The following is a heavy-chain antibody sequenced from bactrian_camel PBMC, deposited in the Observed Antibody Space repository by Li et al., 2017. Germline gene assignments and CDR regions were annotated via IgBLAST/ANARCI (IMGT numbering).Heavy chain of an antibody. V-gene: IGHV3S53*01. CDR1: GITFSRHD. CDR3: NGRFGTDDSLYDY. J-gene: IGHJ4*01. D-gene: IGHD1*01. CDR2: LDFDGTT. Sequence: QVQLVESGGGSVQPGGSLRLSCLASGITFSRHDMSWFRQPPGKEREGVAGLDFDGTTNYLDSVKGRFTISRDNSKNTLWLQMNNLKSEDTARYYCNGRFGTDDSLYDYWGQGTQVTVS.